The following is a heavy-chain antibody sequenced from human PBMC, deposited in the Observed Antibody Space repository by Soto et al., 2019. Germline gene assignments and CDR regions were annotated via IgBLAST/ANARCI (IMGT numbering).Heavy chain of an antibody. CDR1: GVTFSSYA. J-gene: IGHJ4*02. CDR2: ISGSGSTI. CDR3: AKVFYYYDSSGYYYFDY. Sequence: PGGALTLSCAASGVTFSSYAGSWVRQPPGKGPEWISSISGSGSTIYYADSVKGRFTISRDNSKNTLYLQMSSLRAEDTAVYYCAKVFYYYDSSGYYYFDYWGQGTLVTVSS. D-gene: IGHD3-22*01. V-gene: IGHV3-23*01.